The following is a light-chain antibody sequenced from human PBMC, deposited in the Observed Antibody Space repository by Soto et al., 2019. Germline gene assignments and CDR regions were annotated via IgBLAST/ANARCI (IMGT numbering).Light chain of an antibody. J-gene: IGLJ1*01. CDR1: TGAVATGHY. CDR3: LLYSGGYV. CDR2: DTY. Sequence: QAVVTQEPSLTVSPGGTVTLTCGSSTGAVATGHYAYWFHQKPGQAPRPLIYDTYNRFSWTPARFSGSLLGGKAALTLSGAQPEDEADYYCLLYSGGYVFGPGTKVTVL. V-gene: IGLV7-46*01.